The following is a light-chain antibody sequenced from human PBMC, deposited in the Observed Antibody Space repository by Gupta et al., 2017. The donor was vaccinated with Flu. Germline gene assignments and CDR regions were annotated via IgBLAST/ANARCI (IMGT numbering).Light chain of an antibody. CDR3: GTWDRSLSAVV. CDR1: SSIIEKNY. V-gene: IGLV1-51*01. J-gene: IGLJ3*02. Sequence: SSIIEKNYVSWYQHVPGTAPTLLIYDDNRRPSGIPGRFSGTKSGSSATLAIFELQAGDGADYFCGTWDRSLSAVVFGGGTKVTVL. CDR2: DDN.